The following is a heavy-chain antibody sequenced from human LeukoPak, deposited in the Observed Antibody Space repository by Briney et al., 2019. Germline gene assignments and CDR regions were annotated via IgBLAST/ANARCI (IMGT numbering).Heavy chain of an antibody. Sequence: GGSLRLSCAASGLTHNSYAMSWLRQAPGKGLEWVSAISGSGGSTYYAHSVKGRLTLSRDNSKNTLYLQMKRLSPEHTSVYHCAKDLIFGVVITFDCWGQGTLVTVSS. J-gene: IGHJ4*02. V-gene: IGHV3-23*01. CDR1: GLTHNSYA. CDR2: ISGSGGST. CDR3: AKDLIFGVVITFDC. D-gene: IGHD3-3*01.